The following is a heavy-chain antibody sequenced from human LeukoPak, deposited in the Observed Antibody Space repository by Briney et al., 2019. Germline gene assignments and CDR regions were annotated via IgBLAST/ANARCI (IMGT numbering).Heavy chain of an antibody. V-gene: IGHV3-23*01. J-gene: IGHJ4*02. CDR1: GLSFSSYS. Sequence: PGGSLRLSCAGSGLSFSSYSMSWVRQAPGKGLEWVSVISASGGDTYYADSVKGRFTISRDNSKNTLYLQMNSLRAEDTAVYYCVKRSDYGGNSNYFDFWGQGTLVTVSS. D-gene: IGHD4-23*01. CDR2: ISASGGDT. CDR3: VKRSDYGGNSNYFDF.